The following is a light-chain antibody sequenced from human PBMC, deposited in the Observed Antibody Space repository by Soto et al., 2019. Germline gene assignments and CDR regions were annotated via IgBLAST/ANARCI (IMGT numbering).Light chain of an antibody. CDR3: QQTHSIPPT. J-gene: IGKJ2*01. Sequence: DIQMTQSPSSLSASVGDRVTVTCRTSHIVDTSLNWYQQKPGKAPKLLIYAASSVQSGVPARLSGSGSATFFTLTIHNLQPDDFATYFSQQTHSIPPTFGPGTKVDIK. V-gene: IGKV1-39*01. CDR2: AAS. CDR1: HIVDTS.